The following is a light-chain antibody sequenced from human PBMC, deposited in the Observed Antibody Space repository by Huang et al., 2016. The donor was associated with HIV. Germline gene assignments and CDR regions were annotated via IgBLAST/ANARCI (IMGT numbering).Light chain of an antibody. CDR1: QSVGNY. J-gene: IGKJ4*01. CDR3: QQRSSGVT. Sequence: IVLTQSPATLSWYPGERVTLSCRASQSVGNYIAWYQQHPGQSPKLLIYDTANRAPGTPVRFRGSGSGTDFTLTISSLESEDVAVYYCQQRSSGVTFGGGTKV. CDR2: DTA. V-gene: IGKV3-11*01.